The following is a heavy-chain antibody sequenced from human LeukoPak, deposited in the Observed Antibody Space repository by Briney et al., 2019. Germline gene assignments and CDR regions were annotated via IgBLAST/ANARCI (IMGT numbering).Heavy chain of an antibody. CDR3: ARDGRDYGSGSYVGY. CDR2: ISSSSSYI. D-gene: IGHD3-10*01. CDR1: GLTFSSYS. V-gene: IGHV3-21*01. Sequence: GGSLRLSCAASGLTFSSYSMNWVRQAPGKGLEWVSSISSSSSYIYYADSVKGRFTISRDNAKNSLYLQMNSLRAEDTAVYYCARDGRDYGSGSYVGYWGQGTLVTVSS. J-gene: IGHJ4*02.